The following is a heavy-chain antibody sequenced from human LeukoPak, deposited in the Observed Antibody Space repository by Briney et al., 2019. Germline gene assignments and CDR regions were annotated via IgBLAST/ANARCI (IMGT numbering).Heavy chain of an antibody. D-gene: IGHD3-10*02. V-gene: IGHV3-48*03. Sequence: GGSLRLSCAASGFTFSSYEMNWVRQPPGKGQGRVSYISRCASTISYSDSVKDRLTISRDNAKNSVYLQMNSLRAEDTAVYYCAELGITMIGGVWGKGTTVTISS. CDR3: AELGITMIGGV. CDR2: ISRCASTI. J-gene: IGHJ6*04. CDR1: GFTFSSYE.